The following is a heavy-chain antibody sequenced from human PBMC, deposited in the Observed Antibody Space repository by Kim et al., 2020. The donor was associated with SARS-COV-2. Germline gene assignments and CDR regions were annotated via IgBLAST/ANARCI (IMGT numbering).Heavy chain of an antibody. J-gene: IGHJ6*02. CDR2: IKSKTDGGTT. D-gene: IGHD2-21*02. CDR3: TTEYCGGDCYSGRNYYYGMDV. Sequence: GGSLRLCCAASGFTFSNAWMSWVRQAPGKGLEWVGRIKSKTDGGTTDYAAPVKGRFTISRDDSKNTLYLQMNSLKTEDTAVYYCTTEYCGGDCYSGRNYYYGMDVWGQGTTVTVSS. V-gene: IGHV3-15*01. CDR1: GFTFSNAW.